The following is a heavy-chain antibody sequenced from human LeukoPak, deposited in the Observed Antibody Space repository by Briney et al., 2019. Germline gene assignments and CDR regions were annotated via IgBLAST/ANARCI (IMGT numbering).Heavy chain of an antibody. J-gene: IGHJ4*02. D-gene: IGHD5-24*01. CDR3: ARRGGYNGVFDY. CDR2: IYYSGST. Sequence: TSETLSLTCTVSGVSISSYYWSWIRQPPGKGLEWIGYIYYSGSTNYNPSLKSRVTISVDTSKNQFSLKLSSVTAADTAVYYCARRGGYNGVFDYWGQGTLVTVSP. V-gene: IGHV4-59*08. CDR1: GVSISSYY.